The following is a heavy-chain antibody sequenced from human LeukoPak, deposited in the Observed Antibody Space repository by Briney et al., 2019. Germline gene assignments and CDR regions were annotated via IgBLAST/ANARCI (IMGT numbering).Heavy chain of an antibody. Sequence: ASVEVSCTASGGTFSSYAISWVRQAPGQGLEWMGGIIPIFGTANYAQKFQGRVTITADESTSTAYMELSSLRSEDTAVYYCARSQSYYYDSSGGSEYFQHWGQGTLVTVSS. J-gene: IGHJ1*01. D-gene: IGHD3-22*01. CDR2: IIPIFGTA. CDR3: ARSQSYYYDSSGGSEYFQH. CDR1: GGTFSSYA. V-gene: IGHV1-69*13.